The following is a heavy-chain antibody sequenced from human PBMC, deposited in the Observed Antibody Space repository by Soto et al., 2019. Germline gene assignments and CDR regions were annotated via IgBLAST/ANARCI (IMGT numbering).Heavy chain of an antibody. D-gene: IGHD2-2*02. V-gene: IGHV1-46*01. CDR1: GYTFSDYY. J-gene: IGHJ5*02. CDR3: GRSQCSGTSCSTSGWFDP. Sequence: QVQLVQSGSEVKKPWASVRVSCKTSGYTFSDYYIFWVRQAPGQGLEGLGTSIPGGGSSSNGRKFQDRVKMTGETSTSTVYMELRSLKSEDTAVYYCGRSQCSGTSCSTSGWFDPWGQGTLVTVSS. CDR2: SIPGGGSS.